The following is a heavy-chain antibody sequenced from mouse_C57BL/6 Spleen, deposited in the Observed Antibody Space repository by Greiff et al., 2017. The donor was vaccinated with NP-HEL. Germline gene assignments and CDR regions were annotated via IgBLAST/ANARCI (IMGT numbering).Heavy chain of an antibody. CDR1: GYTFTSYW. V-gene: IGHV1-7*01. D-gene: IGHD1-1*01. Sequence: VQLQESGAELAKPGASVKLSCKASGYTFTSYWMPWVKQRPGPVLAWIGYITPSSGYTKYNQKFKYKATLTADKSSSTAYMQLSSLTYEDSAVYYCARRTTVVEGAMDYWGQGTSVTVSS. CDR3: ARRTTVVEGAMDY. J-gene: IGHJ4*01. CDR2: ITPSSGYT.